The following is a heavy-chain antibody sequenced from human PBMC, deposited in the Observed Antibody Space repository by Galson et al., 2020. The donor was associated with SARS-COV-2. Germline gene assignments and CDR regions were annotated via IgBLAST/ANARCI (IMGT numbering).Heavy chain of an antibody. V-gene: IGHV3-11*06. Sequence: GESLKISCAASGYSFSDYYMSWIRQAPGKGLEWVSYISSSGSYTNYADSVKGRFTISRDNPKKSQYLQMNSLRAEDTAVYYCARNGRDCSGGTCYGAEYFQHWGQGTLVIVSS. D-gene: IGHD2-15*01. CDR3: ARNGRDCSGGTCYGAEYFQH. J-gene: IGHJ1*01. CDR2: ISSSGSYT. CDR1: GYSFSDYY.